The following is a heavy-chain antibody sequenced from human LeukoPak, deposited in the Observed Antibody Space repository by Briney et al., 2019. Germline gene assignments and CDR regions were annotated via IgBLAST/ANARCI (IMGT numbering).Heavy chain of an antibody. Sequence: GGSVRLFCAASGFTFSIHSMKWARHPPGKGREWVSSISRRSSYIYHAHSVKGRFSISRDNAKNSLYLQMNSLRAEDTAVYYCARETKDIVVVPAAIHWFDPWGQGTLVTVSS. CDR1: GFTFSIHS. V-gene: IGHV3-21*01. J-gene: IGHJ5*02. CDR3: ARETKDIVVVPAAIHWFDP. CDR2: ISRRSSYI. D-gene: IGHD2-2*02.